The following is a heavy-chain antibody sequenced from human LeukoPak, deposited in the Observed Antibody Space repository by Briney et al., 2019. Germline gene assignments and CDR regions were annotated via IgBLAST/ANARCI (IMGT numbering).Heavy chain of an antibody. D-gene: IGHD3-16*02. Sequence: ASVKVSCKASGYTFTGYYMHWVRQAPGQGLEWMGRINPNSGGTNYAQKFQGRVTMTRDTSISTAYMELSRLRSDDTAVYYCARDPAYVWGGYRYARFDYWGQGTLVTVSS. CDR1: GYTFTGYY. J-gene: IGHJ4*02. V-gene: IGHV1-2*06. CDR3: ARDPAYVWGGYRYARFDY. CDR2: INPNSGGT.